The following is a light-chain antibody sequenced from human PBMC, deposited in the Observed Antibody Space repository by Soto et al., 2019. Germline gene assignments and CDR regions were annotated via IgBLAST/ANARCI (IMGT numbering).Light chain of an antibody. CDR2: EVS. J-gene: IGLJ2*01. Sequence: QSVLTQPASVSGSPGQSITISCTGSSSDVGGFNYVSWYQQHPGNAPKLLIYEVSNRPSGVSGRFSASKSGITASLTISGLQAEDEADYYCCSYTRIATLVFAGGTKVTVL. CDR1: SSDVGGFNY. V-gene: IGLV2-14*03. CDR3: CSYTRIATLV.